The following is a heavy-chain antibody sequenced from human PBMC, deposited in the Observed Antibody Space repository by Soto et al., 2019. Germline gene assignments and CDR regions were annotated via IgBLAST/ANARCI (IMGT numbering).Heavy chain of an antibody. J-gene: IGHJ6*02. V-gene: IGHV4-39*01. CDR2: IYYSGDT. D-gene: IGHD2-15*01. Sequence: LSLTCTVSGGSISSDSFYWAWIRQPPGKGLGWIGIIYYSGDTYYNPSLAGRLTMSVDTSNQFSLTLRSVTAADTALYYCARNQPQRYCSGGTCRPAYGMDVWGQGTTVTVSS. CDR3: ARNQPQRYCSGGTCRPAYGMDV. CDR1: GGSISSDSFY.